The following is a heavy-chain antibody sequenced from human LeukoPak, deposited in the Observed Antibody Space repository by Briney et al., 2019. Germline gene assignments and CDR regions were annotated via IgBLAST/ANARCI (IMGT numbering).Heavy chain of an antibody. CDR3: ARVSSSWYVAYYYYGMDV. D-gene: IGHD6-13*01. Sequence: ASVKVSCKASGYTFTSYDINWVRQATGQGLEWMGWMNPNSGNTGYAQKFQGRVTMTRNTSISTAYMELSSLRSEDTAVYYCARVSSSWYVAYYYYGMDVWGQETTVTVSS. J-gene: IGHJ6*02. CDR2: MNPNSGNT. V-gene: IGHV1-8*01. CDR1: GYTFTSYD.